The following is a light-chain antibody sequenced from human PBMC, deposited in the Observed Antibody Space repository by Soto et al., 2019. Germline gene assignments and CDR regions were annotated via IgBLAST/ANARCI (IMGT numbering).Light chain of an antibody. Sequence: ETVMTQSPATLSVSPGERATLSCRASQSVGSNLAWYQQKPGQAPRLLIYGASTRATGIPARFSGSGSGTEFTLTISSLQSEDFATYYCQHYNSYSETFGQGTKVDIK. CDR2: GAS. CDR1: QSVGSN. J-gene: IGKJ1*01. V-gene: IGKV3-15*01. CDR3: QHYNSYSET.